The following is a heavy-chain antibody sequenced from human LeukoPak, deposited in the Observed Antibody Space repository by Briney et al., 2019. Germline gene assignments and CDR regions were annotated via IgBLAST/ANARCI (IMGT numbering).Heavy chain of an antibody. D-gene: IGHD2-2*01. CDR2: INHSGST. V-gene: IGHV4-34*01. CDR1: GGSFSGYY. CDR3: ARGVSRPGYCSSTSCYSGYYYYYYGMDV. Sequence: PSETLSLTCAVYGGSFSGYYWSWIRQPPGKGLEWIGEINHSGSTNYNPSLKSRVTISVDTSKNQFSLKLSSVTAADTAVYYCARGVSRPGYCSSTSCYSGYYYYYYGMDVWGQGTTVTVSS. J-gene: IGHJ6*02.